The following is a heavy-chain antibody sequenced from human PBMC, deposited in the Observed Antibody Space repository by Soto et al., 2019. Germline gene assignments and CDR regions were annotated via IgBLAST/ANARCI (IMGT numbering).Heavy chain of an antibody. CDR2: INHSGST. J-gene: IGHJ4*02. CDR1: GGSFSGYY. CDR3: ATSYVQDAIFDY. D-gene: IGHD2-2*02. Sequence: QVQLQQWGAGLLKPSETLSLTCAVYGGSFSGYYWSWIRQPPGKGLGWIGEINHSGSTNYNPSIKSRVTISVDTSKNQFSLKLSSVTAADTAVYYCATSYVQDAIFDYWGQGTLVTVSS. V-gene: IGHV4-34*01.